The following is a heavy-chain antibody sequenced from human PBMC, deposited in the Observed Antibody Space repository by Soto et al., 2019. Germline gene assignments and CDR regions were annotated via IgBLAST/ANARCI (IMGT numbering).Heavy chain of an antibody. Sequence: PSETLSLTCTVSGGSISSGGYYWSWIRQHPGKGLEWIGYIYYSGSTYYNPSLKSRVTISVDTSKNQFSLKLSSVTAADTAVYYCARTDAPVVVPAARYYYYYYMDVWGKGTTVTVSS. CDR2: IYYSGST. D-gene: IGHD2-2*01. CDR1: GGSISSGGYY. J-gene: IGHJ6*03. CDR3: ARTDAPVVVPAARYYYYYYMDV. V-gene: IGHV4-31*03.